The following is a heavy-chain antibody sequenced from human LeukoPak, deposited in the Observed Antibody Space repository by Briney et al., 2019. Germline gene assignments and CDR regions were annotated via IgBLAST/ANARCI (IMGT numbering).Heavy chain of an antibody. J-gene: IGHJ4*02. Sequence: TGGSLRLSCAAFEFTFRTYWMSWVRQAPGKGLEWVASINQGGSETYYVESVKGRFTISRDNAMNSFFLQMNSLRAEDTAVYYCARLIGDRTIYDYWGQGTLVTVSS. V-gene: IGHV3-7*01. D-gene: IGHD6-6*01. CDR3: ARLIGDRTIYDY. CDR1: EFTFRTYW. CDR2: INQGGSET.